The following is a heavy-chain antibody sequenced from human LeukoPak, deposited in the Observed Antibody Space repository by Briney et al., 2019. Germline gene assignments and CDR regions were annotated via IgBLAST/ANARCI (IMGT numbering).Heavy chain of an antibody. D-gene: IGHD6-13*01. J-gene: IGHJ4*02. CDR3: ATTGYSNRNY. V-gene: IGHV3-23*01. CDR2: ISGSGGST. Sequence: GGSLRLSCAASGFTFSSYAMGWVRQAPGKGLEWVSAISGSGGSTYYADSVKGRFTISRDNSKNTLYLQMNSLRAEDTAVYYCATTGYSNRNYWGQGTLVTVSS. CDR1: GFTFSSYA.